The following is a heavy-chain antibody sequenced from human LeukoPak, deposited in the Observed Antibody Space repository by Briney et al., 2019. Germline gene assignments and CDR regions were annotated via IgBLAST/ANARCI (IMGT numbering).Heavy chain of an antibody. CDR2: ISWNSGSI. CDR1: GFTFDDYA. D-gene: IGHD6-25*01. Sequence: PGGSLRLSCAASGFTFDDYAMHWVRQAPGKGLEWVSGISWNSGSIGYADSVKGRFTISRDNAKNSLYLQMNSLRAEDTALYYCAKVGYLENGYYFDYWGQGTLVTVSS. CDR3: AKVGYLENGYYFDY. J-gene: IGHJ4*02. V-gene: IGHV3-9*01.